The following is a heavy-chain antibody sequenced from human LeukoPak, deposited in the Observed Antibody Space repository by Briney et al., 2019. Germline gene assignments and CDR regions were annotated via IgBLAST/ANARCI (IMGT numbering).Heavy chain of an antibody. V-gene: IGHV3-21*01. CDR1: GFTFSSYS. CDR2: ISSSSSYI. CDR3: ARGYDYGPKFDP. D-gene: IGHD4-17*01. Sequence: PGGSLRLSCAASGFTFSSYSMNWVRQAPGKGLEWVSSISSSSSYIYYADSVKGRFTISRDNAKNSLYLQMNSLTAEDTAVYYCARGYDYGPKFDPWGQGTLVTVSS. J-gene: IGHJ5*02.